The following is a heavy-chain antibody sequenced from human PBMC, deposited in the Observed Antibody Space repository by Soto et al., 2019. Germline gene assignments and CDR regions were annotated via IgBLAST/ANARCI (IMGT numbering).Heavy chain of an antibody. Sequence: QVQLVQSGAEVKKPGASVKVSCKASGYTFTSYGISWVRQAPGQGLEWMGWISAYNGNTNYAQKLQGRVTMTTDTSTSTAYMELRSLRSDDTAVYYCAREFRRITMVRGTRPFGYWGQGTLVTVSS. J-gene: IGHJ4*02. V-gene: IGHV1-18*01. CDR1: GYTFTSYG. CDR3: AREFRRITMVRGTRPFGY. D-gene: IGHD3-10*01. CDR2: ISAYNGNT.